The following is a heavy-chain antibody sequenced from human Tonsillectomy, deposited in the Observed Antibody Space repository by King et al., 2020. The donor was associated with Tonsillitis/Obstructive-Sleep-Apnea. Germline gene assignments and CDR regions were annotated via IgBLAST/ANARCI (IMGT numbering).Heavy chain of an antibody. CDR1: GGSISSYY. D-gene: IGHD3-22*01. CDR3: ARVLAPYYYDSSGYGYGMDV. CDR2: IDYGGST. J-gene: IGHJ6*02. Sequence: VQLQESGPGLVKPSETLSLTCTVSGGSISSYYWSWIRQPPGKGLGWIGYIDYGGSTKYNPSLKSRVTISVDTSKNQFSLKLSSVTAADTAVYYCARVLAPYYYDSSGYGYGMDVWGQGTTVTVSS. V-gene: IGHV4-59*01.